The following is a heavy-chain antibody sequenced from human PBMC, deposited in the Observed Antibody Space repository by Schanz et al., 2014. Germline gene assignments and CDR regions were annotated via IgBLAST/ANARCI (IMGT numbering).Heavy chain of an antibody. Sequence: EVQLVESGGGVVRPGGSLRLSCAASGFTFDDYAMSWVRQAPGKGLEWVSAINWSDGSTGYADSVKGRFTISRDNDKNSLYLQMNRLRAEDTAVYYCARDLISSGWYGWGQGTLVTVSS. CDR3: ARDLISSGWYG. V-gene: IGHV3-20*04. CDR2: INWSDGST. CDR1: GFTFDDYA. J-gene: IGHJ4*02. D-gene: IGHD6-19*01.